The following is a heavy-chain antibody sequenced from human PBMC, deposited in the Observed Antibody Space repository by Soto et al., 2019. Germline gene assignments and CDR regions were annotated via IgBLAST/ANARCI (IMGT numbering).Heavy chain of an antibody. D-gene: IGHD3-16*02. J-gene: IGHJ4*02. CDR1: GYSFTRFG. V-gene: IGHV1-18*01. Sequence: QVQLVQSGAEVKKPGASVKVSCKASGYSFTRFGIAWVRQAPGQGLEWMGWISAHNGMTHYAQQFQRRVTMTTDTSTGTAYMELRSLKSDDTAVYFCARDGSYRYSDWGQGTLVIVSS. CDR2: ISAHNGMT. CDR3: ARDGSYRYSD.